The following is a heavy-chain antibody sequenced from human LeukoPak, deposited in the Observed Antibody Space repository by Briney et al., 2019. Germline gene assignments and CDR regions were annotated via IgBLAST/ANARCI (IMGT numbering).Heavy chain of an antibody. CDR1: GGSISSSSYY. CDR3: AREDDYGDYGSRFGGYLDL. D-gene: IGHD4-17*01. CDR2: IYYSGST. Sequence: PSETLSLTCTVSGGSISSSSYYWGWIRQPPGKGLEWIGSIYYSGSTYYNPSLKSRVTISVDTSKNQFSLKLSSVTAADTAVYYCAREDDYGDYGSRFGGYLDLWGRGTLVTVSS. J-gene: IGHJ2*01. V-gene: IGHV4-39*07.